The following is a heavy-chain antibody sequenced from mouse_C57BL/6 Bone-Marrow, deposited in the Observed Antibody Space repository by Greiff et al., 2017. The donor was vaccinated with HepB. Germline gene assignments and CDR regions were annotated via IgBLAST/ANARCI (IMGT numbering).Heavy chain of an antibody. J-gene: IGHJ2*01. D-gene: IGHD1-2*01. CDR1: GFSLTSYG. Sequence: QVQLQQSGPGLVQPSQSLSITCTVSGFSLTSYGVHWVRQSPGKGLEWLGVIWSGGSTDYNAAFISRLSISKDNSKSQVFFKMNSLQADDTAIYYCARTPLRPYYFDYWGQGTTLTVSS. CDR2: IWSGGST. CDR3: ARTPLRPYYFDY. V-gene: IGHV2-2*01.